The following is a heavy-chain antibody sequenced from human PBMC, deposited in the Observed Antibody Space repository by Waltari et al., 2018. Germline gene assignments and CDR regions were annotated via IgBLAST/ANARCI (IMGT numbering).Heavy chain of an antibody. J-gene: IGHJ4*02. V-gene: IGHV3-23*01. Sequence: VQLLESGGGLVQPGGSLTLSCAASGLTFSSYTMRWVRQAPGKWLEWVSTISASGGTFYADSVKGRFTVSRDSSKNTLSLQMNSLRAEDTAVYYCARGPAYYFDYWDQGTLVTVSS. CDR2: ISASGGT. CDR3: ARGPAYYFDY. CDR1: GLTFSSYT.